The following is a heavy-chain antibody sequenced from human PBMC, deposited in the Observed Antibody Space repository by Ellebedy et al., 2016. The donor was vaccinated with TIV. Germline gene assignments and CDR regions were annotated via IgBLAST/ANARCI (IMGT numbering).Heavy chain of an antibody. D-gene: IGHD3-10*01. CDR3: ARDWSLGFGELSPSYTSMDV. CDR2: ISYDGSNK. CDR1: GFTFSSYA. J-gene: IGHJ6*02. Sequence: GESLKISCAASGFTFSSYAMHWVRQAPGKGLEWVAVISYDGSNKYYADSVKGRFTISRDNSKNTLYLQMNSLRAEDTAVYYCARDWSLGFGELSPSYTSMDVWGQGTTVTVSS. V-gene: IGHV3-30*04.